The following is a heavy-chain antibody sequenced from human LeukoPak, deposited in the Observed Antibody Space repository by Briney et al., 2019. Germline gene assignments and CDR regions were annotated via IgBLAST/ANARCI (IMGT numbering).Heavy chain of an antibody. CDR3: ATAPRDSSGYYYYYFDY. V-gene: IGHV1-24*01. CDR2: FDPEDGET. J-gene: IGHJ4*02. Sequence: GASVKVSFKVSGYTLTELYMHWVRQAPGKGLEWMGGFDPEDGETIYAQKFQGRVTMTEDTSTDTAYMELSSLRSEDTAVYYCATAPRDSSGYYYYYFDYWGQGTLVTVSS. D-gene: IGHD3-22*01. CDR1: GYTLTELY.